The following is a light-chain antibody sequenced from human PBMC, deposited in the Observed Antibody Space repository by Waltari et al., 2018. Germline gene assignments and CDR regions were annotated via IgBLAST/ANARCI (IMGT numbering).Light chain of an antibody. CDR2: YRSDSDK. Sequence: QAVLTQPSSLSASPGASARPTCHLRSGINVVTYRIYWYQQKPGSPPQYLLRYRSDSDKHQGSGVPSRFSGSKDASANAGILLISGLQSEDEADYYCVIWHSGVLIFGGGTKLTVL. CDR1: SGINVVTYR. J-gene: IGLJ2*01. CDR3: VIWHSGVLI. V-gene: IGLV5-45*03.